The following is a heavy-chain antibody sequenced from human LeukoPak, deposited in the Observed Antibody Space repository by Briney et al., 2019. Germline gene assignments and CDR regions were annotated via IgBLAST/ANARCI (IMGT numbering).Heavy chain of an antibody. CDR2: INQDGSEK. J-gene: IGHJ5*02. CDR3: AREGGSGWYSGWFDP. V-gene: IGHV3-7*03. D-gene: IGHD6-19*01. CDR1: AFIFSYYW. Sequence: GGSLRLSCAPSAFIFSYYWMSWVRQAPGKGLEWVANINQDGSEKRYVDSAKGRFTISRDNAENLLYLQMNNLRAEDTAVYYCAREGGSGWYSGWFDPWGQGTLVTASS.